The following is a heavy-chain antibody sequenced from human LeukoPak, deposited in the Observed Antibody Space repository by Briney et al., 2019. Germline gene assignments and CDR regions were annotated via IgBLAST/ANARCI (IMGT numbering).Heavy chain of an antibody. D-gene: IGHD2-15*01. J-gene: IGHJ4*02. CDR2: ISVSGNT. Sequence: PGGSLRLSYATSGFTFSTSDMHWVRQAPGKGLEWVSAISVSGNTYHADSVKGRCTISRDSSKNTLYLQMNSLRAGDAAVYYCAKAPVTTCSGAYCYPFDYWSQGTLVTVSS. CDR3: AKAPVTTCSGAYCYPFDY. V-gene: IGHV3-23*01. CDR1: GFTFSTSD.